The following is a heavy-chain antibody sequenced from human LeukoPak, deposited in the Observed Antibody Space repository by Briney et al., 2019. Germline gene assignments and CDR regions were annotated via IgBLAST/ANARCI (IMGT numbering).Heavy chain of an antibody. D-gene: IGHD3-16*02. CDR3: ARGMGIYDYVWGSYRPFDY. J-gene: IGHJ4*02. V-gene: IGHV3-66*01. CDR1: GFTVSSNY. CDR2: IYSGGST. Sequence: GGSLRLSCAASGFTVSSNYMSWVRQAPGKGLEWVSIIYSGGSTYYADSVKGRFTISRDNSKNTLYLQMNSLRADDTAMYYCARGMGIYDYVWGSYRPFDYWGQGTLVTVSS.